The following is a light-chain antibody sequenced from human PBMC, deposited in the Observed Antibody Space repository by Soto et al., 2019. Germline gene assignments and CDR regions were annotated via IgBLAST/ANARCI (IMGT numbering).Light chain of an antibody. J-gene: IGKJ4*01. V-gene: IGKV1-8*01. Sequence: IRMTQSPSSFSASPGDRVTITCRASQGISSYLAWYQQKPGKAPKLLIYAASTLQSGVPSRFSGSGSGTDFTLTISCLQSEDFATYYCQQYYSYPLTFGGGTKVEIK. CDR3: QQYYSYPLT. CDR2: AAS. CDR1: QGISSY.